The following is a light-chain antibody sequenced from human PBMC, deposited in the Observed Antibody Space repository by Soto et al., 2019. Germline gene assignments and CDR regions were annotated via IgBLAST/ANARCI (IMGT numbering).Light chain of an antibody. Sequence: EVVLTQSPGTLSLSPGERATLPCRASQSLSNTYLARYQQKPGQAPRLLIYGAFSRATGIPDRFSGSGSGTDFTLTISRLESDDFAVYYCQEYGSSRTFGPGTKVDIK. CDR1: QSLSNTY. J-gene: IGKJ1*01. CDR3: QEYGSSRT. CDR2: GAF. V-gene: IGKV3-20*01.